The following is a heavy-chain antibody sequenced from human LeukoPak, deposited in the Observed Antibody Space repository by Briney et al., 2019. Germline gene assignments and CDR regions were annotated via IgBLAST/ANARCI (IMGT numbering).Heavy chain of an antibody. J-gene: IGHJ5*02. D-gene: IGHD2-15*01. CDR1: GGSISSGGYS. CDR3: ARDRWGYCSGGSCPNWFDP. CDR2: IYHSGST. V-gene: IGHV4-30-2*01. Sequence: SETLSLTCAVSGGSISSGGYSWSWIRQPPGKGLEWIGYIYHSGSTYYNPSLKSRVTISVDRSKNQFSLKLSSVTAADTAVYYCARDRWGYCSGGSCPNWFDPWGQGTLVTVPS.